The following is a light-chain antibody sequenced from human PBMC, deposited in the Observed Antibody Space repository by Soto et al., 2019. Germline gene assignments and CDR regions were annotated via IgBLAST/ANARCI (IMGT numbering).Light chain of an antibody. CDR3: TSYTTSSTYV. V-gene: IGLV2-14*03. Sequence: QSALTQPASVSGSPGQSITISCTGTLSDVSGYDYVSWYQHYPGKAPKLLIYDVSNRPSGVSDRFSGSKSGNTASLTISGLQAEDEADYYCTSYTTSSTYVFGTGTKLTVL. CDR1: LSDVSGYDY. CDR2: DVS. J-gene: IGLJ1*01.